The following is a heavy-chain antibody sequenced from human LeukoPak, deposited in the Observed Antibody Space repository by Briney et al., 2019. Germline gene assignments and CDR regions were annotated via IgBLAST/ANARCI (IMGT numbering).Heavy chain of an antibody. CDR1: GYTFTSYD. D-gene: IGHD1-1*01. Sequence: ASMKFSCKASGYTFTSYDINWVRHATAQKLEWMGGMNTNSGNTDYAQKFKGRVTMTRDTSISTAYMELSSLRSEDTAVYYCARGHDLWSVPGFDPWGQGTLVTVSS. J-gene: IGHJ5*02. CDR3: ARGHDLWSVPGFDP. CDR2: MNTNSGNT. V-gene: IGHV1-8*01.